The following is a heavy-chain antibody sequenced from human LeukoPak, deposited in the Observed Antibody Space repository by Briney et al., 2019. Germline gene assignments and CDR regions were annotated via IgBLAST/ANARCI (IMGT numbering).Heavy chain of an antibody. J-gene: IGHJ3*02. CDR3: ARGRRWPDAFDI. V-gene: IGHV4-59*01. Sequence: SETLSLTCTVSGGTISSYYWSWIRQPPGKGLEWIGYIYYSGSTNYNPSLKSRVAISVDTSKNQFSLKLSSVTAADTAVYYCARGRRWPDAFDIWGQGTMVTVSS. D-gene: IGHD4-23*01. CDR1: GGTISSYY. CDR2: IYYSGST.